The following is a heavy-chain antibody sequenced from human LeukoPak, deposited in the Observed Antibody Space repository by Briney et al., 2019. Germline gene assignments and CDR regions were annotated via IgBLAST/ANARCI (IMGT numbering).Heavy chain of an antibody. J-gene: IGHJ6*02. CDR1: GFTFSSYA. D-gene: IGHD1-26*01. CDR2: ISYDGSNK. V-gene: IGHV3-30*04. CDR3: AKGWIKWELKVGMDV. Sequence: PGRSLRLSCAASGFTFSSYAMHWVRQAPGKGLEWVAVISYDGSNKYYADSVKGRFTISRDNSKNTLYLQMNSLRAEDTAVYYCAKGWIKWELKVGMDVWGQGTTVTVSS.